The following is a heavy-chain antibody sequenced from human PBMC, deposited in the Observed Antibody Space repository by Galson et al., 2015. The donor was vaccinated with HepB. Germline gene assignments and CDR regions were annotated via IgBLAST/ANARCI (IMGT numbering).Heavy chain of an antibody. D-gene: IGHD6-25*01. Sequence: SLRLSCAATGFTFRDYGMDWVRQAPGKGLEWVSWISSTGDKIYYADSVKGRFTISRDNAKNSLYLQMNGLRDEDTSTYYCARELKSGYFYFDYWGQGALVTVSS. J-gene: IGHJ4*02. V-gene: IGHV3-48*02. CDR1: GFTFRDYG. CDR3: ARELKSGYFYFDY. CDR2: ISSTGDKI.